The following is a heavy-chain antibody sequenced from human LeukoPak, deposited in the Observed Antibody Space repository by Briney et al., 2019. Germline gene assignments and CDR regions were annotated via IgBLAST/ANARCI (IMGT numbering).Heavy chain of an antibody. CDR2: IVVGSGNT. CDR1: GFTFTSSA. D-gene: IGHD2-21*01. J-gene: IGHJ3*02. CDR3: AANTPRVVREDAFDI. V-gene: IGHV1-58*01. Sequence: SVKVSCKASGFTFTSSAVQWVRQARGQRLEWIGWIVVGSGNTNYAQKFQERVTITRDMSTSTAYMELSSLRSEDAAVYYCAANTPRVVREDAFDIWGQGTMVTVSS.